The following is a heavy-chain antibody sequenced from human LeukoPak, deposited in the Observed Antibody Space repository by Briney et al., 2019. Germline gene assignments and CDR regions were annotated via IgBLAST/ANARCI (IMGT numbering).Heavy chain of an antibody. CDR2: ISSSGSTI. D-gene: IGHD3-10*02. V-gene: IGHV3-48*04. CDR1: GFTFSNYW. CDR3: AELGITMIGGV. Sequence: GGSLRLSCAASGFTFSNYWMNWVRQAPGKGPEWVSYISSSGSTIYYADSVKGRFTISRDNAKNSLYLQMNSLRAEDTAVYYCAELGITMIGGVWGKGTTVTISS. J-gene: IGHJ6*04.